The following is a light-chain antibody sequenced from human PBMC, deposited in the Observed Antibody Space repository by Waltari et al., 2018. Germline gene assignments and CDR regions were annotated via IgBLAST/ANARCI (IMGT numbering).Light chain of an antibody. CDR2: GSC. CDR1: QSISSGY. V-gene: IGKV3-20*01. CDR3: QQYGSSPRA. J-gene: IGKJ1*01. Sequence: EIVLTQFPGTLSLSPGERATLSCRASQSISSGYLAWYQQKPGQAPRLLLYGSCSRATGIPDRVSGSGSETDFTHSISRLEREDFAVYYCQQYGSSPRACGHGTKVEIK.